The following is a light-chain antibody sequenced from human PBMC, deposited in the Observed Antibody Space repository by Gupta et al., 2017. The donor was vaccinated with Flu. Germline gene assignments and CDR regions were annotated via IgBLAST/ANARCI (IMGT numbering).Light chain of an antibody. CDR1: QTINNW. CDR3: QQHLNYPLT. J-gene: IGKJ4*01. V-gene: IGKV1-5*03. Sequence: DIQLIQSPSTLSASVGDGVNITCRASQTINNWLAWYQQRPGKAPKLVIYKASNLESGVPSRFSGSQSGTEFTLTISSLQPDDFATYYCQQHLNYPLTFGGGTKVEIK. CDR2: KAS.